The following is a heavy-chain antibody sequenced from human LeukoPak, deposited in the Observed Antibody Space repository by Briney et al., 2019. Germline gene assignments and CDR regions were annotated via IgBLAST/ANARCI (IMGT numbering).Heavy chain of an antibody. CDR3: ARVVGRVAAAVTLWGDY. CDR2: IIPIFGTA. CDR1: GGTFSSYA. Sequence: SVKVSCKASGGTFSSYAISWVRQAPGQGLEWMGRIIPIFGTANYAQKLQGRVTMTTDTSTSTAYMELRSLRSDDTAVYYCARVVGRVAAAVTLWGDYWGQGTLVTSPQ. J-gene: IGHJ4*02. V-gene: IGHV1-69*05. D-gene: IGHD6-13*01.